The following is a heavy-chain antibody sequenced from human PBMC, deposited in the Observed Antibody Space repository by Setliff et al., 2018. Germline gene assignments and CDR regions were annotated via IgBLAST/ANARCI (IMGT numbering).Heavy chain of an antibody. CDR1: GFIFNAYW. CDR3: GRVYNPKRDHGDYLGENFDY. J-gene: IGHJ4*02. D-gene: IGHD4-17*01. V-gene: IGHV3-7*01. Sequence: GGSLRLSCAASGFIFNAYWMTWVRQAPGKGLEWVANINGDGSETYYVDSVKGRFTISRDNAKNSLYLQMNSLRAEDTALYYCGRVYNPKRDHGDYLGENFDYWGQGTLVTV. CDR2: INGDGSET.